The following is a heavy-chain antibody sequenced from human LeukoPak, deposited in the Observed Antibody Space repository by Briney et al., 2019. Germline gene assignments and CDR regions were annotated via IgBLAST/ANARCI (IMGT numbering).Heavy chain of an antibody. Sequence: GGSLRLSCGASGFTFSSYGMHWVRQAPGKGLEWVAFIRYDGSNKYYADSVKGRFTISRDNSKNTLYLQMNSLRAEDTAVYYCARDHRGFGEPKALGPWDYWGQGTLVTVSS. J-gene: IGHJ4*02. CDR2: IRYDGSNK. V-gene: IGHV3-30*02. D-gene: IGHD3-10*01. CDR1: GFTFSSYG. CDR3: ARDHRGFGEPKALGPWDY.